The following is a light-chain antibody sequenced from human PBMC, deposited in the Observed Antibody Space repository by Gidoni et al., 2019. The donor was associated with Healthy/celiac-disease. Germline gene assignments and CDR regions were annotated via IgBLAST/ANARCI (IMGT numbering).Light chain of an antibody. V-gene: IGKV4-1*01. J-gene: IGKJ1*01. CDR2: WAS. CDR3: QQYYSTPPWT. CDR1: QSVLYSSNNKNY. Sequence: DIVMTQSPDSLAVSLGERATINCKSSQSVLYSSNNKNYLAWYQQKPGQPPKLLIYWASTRESGVPDRFSGSGSGTDFTLTISSLQAEDVAVYCCQQYYSTPPWTFXQXTKVEIK.